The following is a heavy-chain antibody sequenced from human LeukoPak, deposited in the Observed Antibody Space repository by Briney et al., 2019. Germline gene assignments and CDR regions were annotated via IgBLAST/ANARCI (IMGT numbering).Heavy chain of an antibody. V-gene: IGHV1-69*05. CDR3: ARLNKRYYFDY. D-gene: IGHD1/OR15-1a*01. Sequence: SVKVSCRASGGTFRSYAISWVRQAPGQGLEWMGGIIPIFGTANYAQKFQGRVTITTDESTSTAYMELSSLRSEDTAVYYCARLNKRYYFDYWGQGTLVTVSS. CDR1: GGTFRSYA. CDR2: IIPIFGTA. J-gene: IGHJ4*02.